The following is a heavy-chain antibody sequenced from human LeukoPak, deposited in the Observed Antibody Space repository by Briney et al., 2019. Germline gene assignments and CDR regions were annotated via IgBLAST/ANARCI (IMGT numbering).Heavy chain of an antibody. D-gene: IGHD6-19*01. CDR2: ISPGDSHT. Sequence: GESLKISCQASGYSFTIYSIGWVRQMPGKGLEWVGIISPGDSHTTYSPPFQGQVTVSADKSISTAYLQWSSLKASDTAMFYCARHVSGWSQFDPWGQGTLVTVSS. CDR3: ARHVSGWSQFDP. J-gene: IGHJ5*02. V-gene: IGHV5-51*01. CDR1: GYSFTIYS.